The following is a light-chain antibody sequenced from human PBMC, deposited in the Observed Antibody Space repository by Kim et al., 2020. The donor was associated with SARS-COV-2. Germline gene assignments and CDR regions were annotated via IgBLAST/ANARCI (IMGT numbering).Light chain of an antibody. CDR2: GAA. J-gene: IGKJ4*02. CDR3: QQYGTSPLT. V-gene: IGKV3-20*01. Sequence: SPGGAATDSCRGGHTLSSNYLAWYQQKPGQAPRLLIYGAASRATGIPDRFSGSGSETDFTLTISRLDPEDFAMYYCQQYGTSPLTFGGGTKVDIK. CDR1: HTLSSNY.